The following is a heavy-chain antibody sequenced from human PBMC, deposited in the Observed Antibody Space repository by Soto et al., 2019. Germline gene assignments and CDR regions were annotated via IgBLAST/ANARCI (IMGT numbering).Heavy chain of an antibody. CDR2: ISWHSANI. D-gene: IGHD3-10*01. Sequence: DVQLVGSGGGLVQPGRSLRLSCAASGFAFNDYAMHWVRQAPGKGLEWVAGISWHSANIAYADSVKGRFSISRDNAKNSLYLQMNSLRSEDTAFYYCAKDAVGSHYFYYMDVCGKGTSVTVSS. V-gene: IGHV3-9*01. J-gene: IGHJ6*03. CDR3: AKDAVGSHYFYYMDV. CDR1: GFAFNDYA.